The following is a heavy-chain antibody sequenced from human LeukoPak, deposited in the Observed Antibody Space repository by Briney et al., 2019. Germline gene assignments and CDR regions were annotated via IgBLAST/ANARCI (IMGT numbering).Heavy chain of an antibody. CDR3: ARTYSWYYYDSSGYYDY. D-gene: IGHD3-22*01. J-gene: IGHJ4*02. CDR1: GYTFTGYY. V-gene: IGHV1-2*02. Sequence: ASVKVSCKASGYTFTGYYMHWVRQAPGQWLEWRGWINPNSGGTNYAQKFQGRVTMTRDTSISTAYMELSRLGSDDTAVYYCARTYSWYYYDSSGYYDYWGQGTLVTVSS. CDR2: INPNSGGT.